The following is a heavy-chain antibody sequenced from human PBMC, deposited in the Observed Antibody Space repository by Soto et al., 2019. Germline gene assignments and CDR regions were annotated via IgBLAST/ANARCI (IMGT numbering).Heavy chain of an antibody. V-gene: IGHV4-39*01. J-gene: IGHJ4*02. CDR3: ARLSGAQPKDYFDY. Sequence: SETLSLTCTVSGGSISSSSYYWGWIRQPPGKGLEWIGSIYYSGSTYYNPSLKSRVTISVDTSKNQFSLKLSSVTAADTAVYYCARLSGAQPKDYFDYWGQGTLVTVSS. D-gene: IGHD6-19*01. CDR2: IYYSGST. CDR1: GGSISSSSYY.